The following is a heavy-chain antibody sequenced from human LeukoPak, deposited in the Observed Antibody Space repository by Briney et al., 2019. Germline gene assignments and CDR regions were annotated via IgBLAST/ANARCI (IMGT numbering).Heavy chain of an antibody. V-gene: IGHV4-4*07. CDR1: GVSISGYY. J-gene: IGHJ5*02. CDR3: ARRVSEVAPTLRNGENWFDP. CDR2: IYTDGGT. D-gene: IGHD1-26*01. Sequence: SETLSLTCSASGVSISGYYWNWIRQPAGKGLEWIGRIYTDGGTLYNPSLKSRVTMSVDTSKHQSSLKLTSVTAADTAVYYCARRVSEVAPTLRNGENWFDPWGRGTLVTVSS.